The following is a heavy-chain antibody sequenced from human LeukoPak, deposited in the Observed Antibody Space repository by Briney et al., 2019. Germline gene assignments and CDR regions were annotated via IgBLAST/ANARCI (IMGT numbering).Heavy chain of an antibody. CDR1: GYTFTSYD. V-gene: IGHV1-8*01. CDR3: ATARYGDYVHAFDI. CDR2: MNPNSGNT. J-gene: IGHJ3*02. D-gene: IGHD4-17*01. Sequence: ASVKVSCKASGYTFTSYDINWVRQATGQGLEWMGWMNPNSGNTGYAQKFQGRVTMTRNTSISTAYMELSSLRSEDTAVYYCATARYGDYVHAFDIWGQGTMVTVSS.